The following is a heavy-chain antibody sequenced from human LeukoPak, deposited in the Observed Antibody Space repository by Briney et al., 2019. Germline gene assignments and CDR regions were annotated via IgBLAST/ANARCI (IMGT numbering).Heavy chain of an antibody. J-gene: IGHJ4*02. CDR3: ARDLENRITMVRGVLDY. D-gene: IGHD3-10*01. CDR2: ISAYNGNT. CDR1: GYTFTSYG. V-gene: IGHV1-18*01. Sequence: ASVKVSCKASGYTFTSYGISWVRQAPGQGLEWMGWISAYNGNTNYAQKLQGRVTMTTDTSTSTAYMELRSLRSDDTAVYYCARDLENRITMVRGVLDYWGQGTPVTVSS.